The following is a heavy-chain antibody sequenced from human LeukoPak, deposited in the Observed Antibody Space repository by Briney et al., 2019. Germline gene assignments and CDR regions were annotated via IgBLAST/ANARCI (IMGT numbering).Heavy chain of an antibody. CDR2: IYYSGST. Sequence: PSETLSLTCTVSGDSISTYYWTWLRQPPGKALEWFGYIYYSGSTKYNPSLKSQVTMSVDTSKNQFFLKLSSVTAADTAMYYCARYSGWSTYNWFVPWGQGTLVTVSS. D-gene: IGHD6-19*01. J-gene: IGHJ5*02. CDR1: GDSISTYY. CDR3: ARYSGWSTYNWFVP. V-gene: IGHV4-59*01.